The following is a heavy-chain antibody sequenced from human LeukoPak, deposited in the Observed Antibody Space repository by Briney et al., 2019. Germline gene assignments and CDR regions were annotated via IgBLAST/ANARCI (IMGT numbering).Heavy chain of an antibody. CDR2: ISYDGSNK. Sequence: GGSLRLSCAASGFTFSSYAMHWVRQAPGKGLEWVAVISYDGSNKYYADSVKGRFTISRDNSKNTLYLQMNSLRAGDTAVYYCARVRDGYNLYFDYWGQGTLVTVSS. D-gene: IGHD5-24*01. V-gene: IGHV3-30-3*01. CDR3: ARVRDGYNLYFDY. CDR1: GFTFSSYA. J-gene: IGHJ4*02.